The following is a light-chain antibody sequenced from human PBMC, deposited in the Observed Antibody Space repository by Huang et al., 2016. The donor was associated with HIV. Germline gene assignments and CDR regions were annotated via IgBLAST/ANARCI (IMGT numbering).Light chain of an antibody. CDR3: QQCYSALIT. CDR1: QNINTY. Sequence: DILLTQSPSSLSASVGDRVTITCRASQNINTYLNWYQQKPGKAPNLLIHSASTLQTGGPSRFSGSGSGTDCTLTVNSLQPEDSATYYCQQCYSALITFGQGTRL. CDR2: SAS. J-gene: IGKJ5*01. V-gene: IGKV1-39*01.